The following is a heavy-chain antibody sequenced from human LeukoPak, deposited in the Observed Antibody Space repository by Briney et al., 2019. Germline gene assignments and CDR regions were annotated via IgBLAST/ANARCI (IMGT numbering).Heavy chain of an antibody. Sequence: SETLSLTCGVSGYSVSTGYFWGWIRQTPGKGLEWIGNIFRTGSTHYNPSLKGRVTLSVDTSKNQFSLNVTSVTAADTAIYYCVRVVDDYDTANYYYYMDVWGEGTTVSVSS. CDR3: VRVVDDYDTANYYYYMDV. V-gene: IGHV4-38-2*01. J-gene: IGHJ6*03. CDR2: IFRTGST. D-gene: IGHD3-22*01. CDR1: GYSVSTGYF.